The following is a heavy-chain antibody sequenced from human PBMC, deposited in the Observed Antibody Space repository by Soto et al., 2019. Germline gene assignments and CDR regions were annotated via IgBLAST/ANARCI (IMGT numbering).Heavy chain of an antibody. CDR2: INAGNGNT. D-gene: IGHD3-22*01. J-gene: IGHJ4*01. V-gene: IGHV1-3*05. Sequence: QVQLVQSGAEEKKPGASVKVSCKASGYTFTSYAMHWVRQAPGQRLEWMGWINAGNGNTKYSQKFQGRVTITRDTSASTAYMELSSLRSEDTAVYYCARGSGYYYWEDYWVHGTLVTVSS. CDR1: GYTFTSYA. CDR3: ARGSGYYYWEDY.